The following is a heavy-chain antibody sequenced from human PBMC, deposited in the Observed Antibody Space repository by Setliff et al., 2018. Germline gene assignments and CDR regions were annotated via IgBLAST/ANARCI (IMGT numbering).Heavy chain of an antibody. CDR3: AREYVVVSFVRNTHSHYGMDV. D-gene: IGHD2-21*01. CDR1: GGSVTESF. Sequence: SETLSLTCTVSGGSVTESFWSWIRQPAGRGLEWIGRMIVSGGADYNPSLKSRVSISSDTSKNVISLKLNSVTAADTAVYFCAREYVVVSFVRNTHSHYGMDVWGQGTTVTVSS. V-gene: IGHV4-4*07. J-gene: IGHJ6*02. CDR2: MIVSGGA.